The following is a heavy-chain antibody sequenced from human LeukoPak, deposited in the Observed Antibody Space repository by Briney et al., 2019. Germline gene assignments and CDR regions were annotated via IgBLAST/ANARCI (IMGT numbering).Heavy chain of an antibody. Sequence: GGSLRLSCAASGFSFGSYNINWVRQAPGKGLEWVSSISRSSSYTYYADSVKGRFTISRDNAKKSVYLQMNSLRVEDTAVYYCARESHDLWSGLSNWGQGTLVTVSS. D-gene: IGHD3-3*01. CDR3: ARESHDLWSGLSN. CDR2: ISRSSSYT. V-gene: IGHV3-21*01. CDR1: GFSFGSYN. J-gene: IGHJ4*02.